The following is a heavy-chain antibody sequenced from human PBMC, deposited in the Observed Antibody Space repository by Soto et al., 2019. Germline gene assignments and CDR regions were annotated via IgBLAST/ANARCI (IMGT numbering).Heavy chain of an antibody. V-gene: IGHV2-5*02. CDR1: GFSLSTDDVG. D-gene: IGHD6-6*01. Sequence: SGPTLVNPTHTLTLTCTFSGFSLSTDDVGVGWIRQPPGRALDWLAVIYWDDDKRYSPSLKSRLTITKDTSKNQVLLTMTNMDHVDTATYFCARSKYSISSFDYWGQGALVTVSS. CDR3: ARSKYSISSFDY. CDR2: IYWDDDK. J-gene: IGHJ4*02.